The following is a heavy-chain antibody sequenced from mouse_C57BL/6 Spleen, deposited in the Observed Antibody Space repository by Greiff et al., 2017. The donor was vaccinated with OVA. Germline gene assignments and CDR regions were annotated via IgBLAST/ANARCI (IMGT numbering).Heavy chain of an antibody. CDR3: AREDGIHYYGSSDYAMDY. D-gene: IGHD1-1*01. CDR1: GYTFTSYW. J-gene: IGHJ4*01. Sequence: QVQLQQPGAELVKPGASVKLSCKASGYTFTSYWMQWVKQRPGQGLEWIGEIDPSDSYTNYNQKFKGKATLTVDTSSSTAYMQLSSLTSEDSAVYYCAREDGIHYYGSSDYAMDYWGQGTSVTVSS. CDR2: IDPSDSYT. V-gene: IGHV1-50*01.